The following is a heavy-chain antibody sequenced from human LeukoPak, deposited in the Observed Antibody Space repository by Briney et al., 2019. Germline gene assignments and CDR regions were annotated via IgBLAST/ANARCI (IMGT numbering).Heavy chain of an antibody. Sequence: GGSLRLSCAASGFTFNSYAMIWVRQAPGKGLEWVSTITSGGSTFYADSVKGRLTISRGNSKNTLYLQMNSLTAEDTAVYSCARRRAATYYFDYWGQGTLVTVSS. J-gene: IGHJ4*02. D-gene: IGHD6-25*01. V-gene: IGHV3-23*01. CDR3: ARRRAATYYFDY. CDR1: GFTFNSYA. CDR2: ITSGGST.